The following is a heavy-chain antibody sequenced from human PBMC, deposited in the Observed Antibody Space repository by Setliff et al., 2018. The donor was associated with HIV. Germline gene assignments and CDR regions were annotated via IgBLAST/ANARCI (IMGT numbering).Heavy chain of an antibody. V-gene: IGHV3-7*03. CDR3: ARQLSNSLES. Sequence: PGGSLRLSCADSGFTFSSYWMSWVRQAPGKGLEWVANIKQDGSEKYYVDSVKGRFTISRDNAKNSLYLQMNSLRAEDTAVYYCARQLSNSLESWGQGTLVTVSS. D-gene: IGHD1-1*01. CDR2: IKQDGSEK. CDR1: GFTFSSYW. J-gene: IGHJ1*01.